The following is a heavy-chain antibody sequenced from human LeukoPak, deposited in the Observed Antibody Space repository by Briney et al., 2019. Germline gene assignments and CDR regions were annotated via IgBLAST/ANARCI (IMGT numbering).Heavy chain of an antibody. CDR2: FHYSGST. J-gene: IGHJ4*02. Sequence: SQTLSLTCTVSGGSISSTGYSWSWIRQLPGKAPEWIGYFHYSGSTYYNPSLKSRLAISIDTSNNQFSLNLTSVTAAGTAVYYCARGRLREAFGYWGQGTLVTVSS. V-gene: IGHV4-31*03. CDR3: ARGRLREAFGY. CDR1: GGSISSTGYS.